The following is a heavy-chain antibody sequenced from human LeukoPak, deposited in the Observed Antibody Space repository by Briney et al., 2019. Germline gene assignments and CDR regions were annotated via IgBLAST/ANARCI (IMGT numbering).Heavy chain of an antibody. CDR1: GFTVSRNY. J-gene: IGHJ4*02. CDR2: LYSDGST. D-gene: IGHD1-26*01. V-gene: IGHV3-53*01. CDR3: AGEGLPDGAFDY. Sequence: GGSLRLSCAASGFTVSRNYMSWVRQAPGKVLEWFSVLYSDGSTYHADSVKGRFTISRDNAKNSLYLQMNSLRAEDTAVYYCAGEGLPDGAFDYWGQGTLVTVSS.